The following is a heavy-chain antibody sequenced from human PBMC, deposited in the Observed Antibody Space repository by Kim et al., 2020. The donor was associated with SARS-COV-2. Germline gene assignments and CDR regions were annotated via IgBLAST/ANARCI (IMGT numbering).Heavy chain of an antibody. J-gene: IGHJ4*02. CDR3: ARGHHYYGSGSYYPFDY. D-gene: IGHD3-10*01. V-gene: IGHV4-31*02. Sequence: KSRVTISVDTSKNQFSLKLSSVTAADTAVYYCARGHHYYGSGSYYPFDYWGQGTLVTVSS.